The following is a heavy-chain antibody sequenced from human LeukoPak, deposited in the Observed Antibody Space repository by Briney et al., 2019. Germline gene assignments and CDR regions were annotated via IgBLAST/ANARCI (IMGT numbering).Heavy chain of an antibody. CDR1: GGSISSHY. Sequence: NSSETLSLTCTVSGGSISSHYWIWIRQSPEKGLEWIGDISSSGSTGYNPSPRSRVTISLDTSKNQFSLNLSSVTAADTAVYYCARGALRGFYAFFYMDVWGKGTTVTVSS. CDR2: ISSSGST. D-gene: IGHD5/OR15-5a*01. CDR3: ARGALRGFYAFFYMDV. V-gene: IGHV4-59*11. J-gene: IGHJ6*03.